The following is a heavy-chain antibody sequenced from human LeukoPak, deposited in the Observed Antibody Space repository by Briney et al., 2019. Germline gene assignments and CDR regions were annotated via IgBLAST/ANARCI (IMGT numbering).Heavy chain of an antibody. Sequence: PSETLSLTCTVSGGSITSNNYYWGWIRQPPGKGLEWVGSFYYSGSTNYNPSLKSRLTISVDTSKNQFPLKLSSVTAADTAVYYCVYYYGSGSVEYWGQGTLVTVSS. D-gene: IGHD3-10*01. CDR2: FYYSGST. V-gene: IGHV4-39*01. CDR1: GGSITSNNYY. J-gene: IGHJ4*02. CDR3: VYYYGSGSVEY.